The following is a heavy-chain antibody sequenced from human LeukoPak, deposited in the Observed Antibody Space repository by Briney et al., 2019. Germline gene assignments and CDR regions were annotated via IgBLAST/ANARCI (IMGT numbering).Heavy chain of an antibody. J-gene: IGHJ4*02. D-gene: IGHD5-18*01. CDR2: ISAYNGNT. CDR1: GYIFTGYY. Sequence: ASVKVSCKTSGYIFTGYYMHWVRQAPGQGLEWMGWISAYNGNTNYAQKLQGRVTMTTDTSTSTAYMELRSLRSDDTAVYYCARDSTAGYSYGHSFHYWGQGTLVTVSS. V-gene: IGHV1-18*04. CDR3: ARDSTAGYSYGHSFHY.